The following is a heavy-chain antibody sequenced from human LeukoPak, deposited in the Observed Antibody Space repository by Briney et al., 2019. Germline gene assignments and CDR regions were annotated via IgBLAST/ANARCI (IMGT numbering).Heavy chain of an antibody. D-gene: IGHD2-15*01. CDR2: IYTSGST. CDR1: GGSISSGSYY. J-gene: IGHJ1*01. V-gene: IGHV4-61*02. Sequence: PSETLSLTCTVSGGSISSGSYYWRWLRQPAGKGLEWIGRIYTSGSTDYNPSLKSRVTISVDTSKNQFSLKLSSVTAADTAVYYCARDDCSGGSCYHSGWGQGTLVTVAS. CDR3: ARDDCSGGSCYHSG.